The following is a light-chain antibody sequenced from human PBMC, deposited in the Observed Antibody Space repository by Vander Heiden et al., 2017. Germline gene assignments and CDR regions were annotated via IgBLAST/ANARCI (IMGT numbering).Light chain of an antibody. CDR2: GSS. CDR3: QQYGTSPIT. CDR1: RSVSSSY. J-gene: IGKJ4*01. Sequence: EIVLTQSPGTLSLSPGERATLSCRASRSVSSSYLTWYQRKPGQAPRLLIYGSSSRATGIPDRFSGSGSGTDFTFTISRLEPEDFAVYYCQQYGTSPITFGGGTKVEIK. V-gene: IGKV3-20*01.